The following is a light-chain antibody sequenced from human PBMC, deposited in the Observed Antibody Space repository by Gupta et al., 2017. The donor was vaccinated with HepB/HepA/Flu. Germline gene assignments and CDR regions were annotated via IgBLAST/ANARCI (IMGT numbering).Light chain of an antibody. CDR2: DAS. CDR3: QQRSNWVT. Sequence: EIVLPQSPAPLSLSPGERATVSCRASQNVRTYLAWYQQKPGQAPRLLIYDASTRDTDIPARFSGSGSGTDFTLTISSLEPEDFAVYYCQQRSNWVTFGGGTKVEIK. CDR1: QNVRTY. J-gene: IGKJ4*01. V-gene: IGKV3-11*01.